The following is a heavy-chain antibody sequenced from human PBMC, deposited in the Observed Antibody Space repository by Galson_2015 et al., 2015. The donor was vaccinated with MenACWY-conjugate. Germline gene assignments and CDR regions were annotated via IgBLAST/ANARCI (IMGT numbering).Heavy chain of an antibody. V-gene: IGHV4-59*01. CDR1: GVSIDTYY. D-gene: IGHD3-10*02. CDR2: IYYKGTT. Sequence: ETLSLTCTVSGVSIDTYYWTWLRQFPGKGLEWIGYIYYKGTTNYNPSLESRVTMSVDTSKNHFSLRLTSVTTADTAVCFCAGAAVSGTMSVSWGQGALVTVSS. CDR3: AGAAVSGTMSVS. J-gene: IGHJ5*02.